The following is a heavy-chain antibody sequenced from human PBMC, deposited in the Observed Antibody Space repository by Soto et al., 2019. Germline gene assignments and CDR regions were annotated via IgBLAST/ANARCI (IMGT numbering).Heavy chain of an antibody. CDR1: GYSFTTYW. CDR2: IYPGDSYT. D-gene: IGHD6-19*01. J-gene: IGHJ6*02. Sequence: PGESLKISCKASGYSFTTYWIGWVRQMPGKGLEWMGIIYPGDSYTRYSPSFQGHVTISADTSISTAYLQWTSLKASDTAMYYCARSRRGAYSSGWYSPSGYYNYGIDVWGQGTKVTVSS. CDR3: ARSRRGAYSSGWYSPSGYYNYGIDV. V-gene: IGHV5-51*01.